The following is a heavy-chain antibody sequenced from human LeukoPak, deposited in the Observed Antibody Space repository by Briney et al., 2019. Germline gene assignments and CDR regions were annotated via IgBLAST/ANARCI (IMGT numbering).Heavy chain of an antibody. Sequence: GASVKVSCKASGGTFSSYAISWVRQAPGQGLEWMGGIIPIFGTANYAQKFQGRVTITADKSTSTAYMELSSLRSEDTAVYYCASLHSSGWSSDYWGQGTLVTVS. J-gene: IGHJ4*02. V-gene: IGHV1-69*06. CDR3: ASLHSSGWSSDY. D-gene: IGHD6-19*01. CDR2: IIPIFGTA. CDR1: GGTFSSYA.